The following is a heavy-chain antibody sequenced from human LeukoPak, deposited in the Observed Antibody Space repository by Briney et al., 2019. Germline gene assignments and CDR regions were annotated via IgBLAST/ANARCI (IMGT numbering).Heavy chain of an antibody. V-gene: IGHV3-53*01. Sequence: GGSLRLSCAASGFTVSSNYMSWVRQAPGKGLEWVSVIYCGGSTNYADSVKGRFTISRDNSKNTLYLQMNSLRAEDTAVYYCARWLQSLAYFDHWGQGTLVTVSS. CDR3: ARWLQSLAYFDH. CDR1: GFTVSSNY. CDR2: IYCGGST. D-gene: IGHD5-24*01. J-gene: IGHJ4*02.